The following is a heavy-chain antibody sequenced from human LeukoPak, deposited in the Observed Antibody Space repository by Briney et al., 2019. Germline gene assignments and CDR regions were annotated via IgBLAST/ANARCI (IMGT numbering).Heavy chain of an antibody. CDR3: ARAPPDTVAIYYYMDV. V-gene: IGHV3-21*01. CDR1: GFTFSSYS. J-gene: IGHJ6*03. CDR2: ISSSSSYI. D-gene: IGHD2-15*01. Sequence: KAGGSLRLSCAASGFTFSSYSMNWVRQAPGKGLEWVSSISSSSSYIYYADSVKGRFTISRDNAKNSLYLQMNSLRAEDTAVYYCARAPPDTVAIYYYMDVWGKGTTVTVSS.